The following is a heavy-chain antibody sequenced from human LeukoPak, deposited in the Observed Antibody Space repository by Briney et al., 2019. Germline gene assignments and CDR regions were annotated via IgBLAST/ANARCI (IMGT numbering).Heavy chain of an antibody. D-gene: IGHD3-10*01. CDR3: ARSPITLVRGVIIN. Sequence: PGGSLRLSWAASGFTFSSYCMNWVRQAPGKGLEWVSSISSSSSYIYYADSVKGRFTISRDNAKNSLYLQMNSLRAEDTAVYYCARSPITLVRGVIINWGQGTLVTVSS. V-gene: IGHV3-21*01. J-gene: IGHJ4*02. CDR1: GFTFSSYC. CDR2: ISSSSSYI.